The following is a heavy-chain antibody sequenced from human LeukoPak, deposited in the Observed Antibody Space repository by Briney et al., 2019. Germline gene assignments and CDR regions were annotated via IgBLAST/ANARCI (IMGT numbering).Heavy chain of an antibody. Sequence: PSETLSLTCTVSGGSISSYYWSWIRQPAGKGLEWIGRIYSSGSTDYNPSLKSRVTMSVDTSKNKFSLKLSSVTAADTAVYYCAKAYNYGSGSYYNLWDYYYMDVWGKGTTVTISS. J-gene: IGHJ6*03. CDR3: AKAYNYGSGSYYNLWDYYYMDV. D-gene: IGHD3-10*01. CDR2: IYSSGST. CDR1: GGSISSYY. V-gene: IGHV4-4*07.